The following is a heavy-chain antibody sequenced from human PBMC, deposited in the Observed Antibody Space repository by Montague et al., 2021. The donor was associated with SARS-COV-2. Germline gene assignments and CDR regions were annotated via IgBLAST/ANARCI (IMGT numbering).Heavy chain of an antibody. CDR3: GRHSGRNMIFVVVIIFDDFDI. J-gene: IGHJ3*02. D-gene: IGHD3/OR15-3a*01. V-gene: IGHV4-39*01. Sequence: SETLSLTCTVSGGSISSSNYYWGWIRQPPGKGLEWIGGIYYSWSTYYTPSLKSRVTISVDTSKNQFSLRLISVTAADTSVYYCGRHSGRNMIFVVVIIFDDFDIWGQGTMVTVSS. CDR1: GGSISSSNYY. CDR2: IYYSWST.